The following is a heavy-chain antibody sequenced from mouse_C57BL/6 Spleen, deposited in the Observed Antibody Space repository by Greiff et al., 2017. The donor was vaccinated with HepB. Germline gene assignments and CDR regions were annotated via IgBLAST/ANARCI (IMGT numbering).Heavy chain of an antibody. J-gene: IGHJ1*03. CDR2: INPNNGGT. CDR1: GYTFTDYN. CDR3: HYYYGSIDWYFDV. V-gene: IGHV1-18*01. Sequence: VHVKQSGPELVKPGASVKIPCKASGYTFTDYNMDWVKQSHGKSLEWIGDINPNNGGTIYNQKFKGKATLTVDKSSSTAYMELRSLTSEDTAVYYCHYYYGSIDWYFDVWGTGTTVTVSS. D-gene: IGHD1-1*01.